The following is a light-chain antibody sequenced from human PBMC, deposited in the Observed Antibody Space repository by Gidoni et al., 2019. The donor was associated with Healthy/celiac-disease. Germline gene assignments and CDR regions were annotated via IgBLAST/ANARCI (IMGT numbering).Light chain of an antibody. V-gene: IGLV3-19*01. CDR1: SLRSYS. Sequence: SSELPPDPPVSVYFGQTVRVTCQGDSLRSYSASWYQQTPGQATVLVIYGKNNRPSGIPDRFSGSSSGNTASLTITGAQAEDEADYYCNSRDSSGDVVFGGGTKLTVL. CDR2: GKN. J-gene: IGLJ2*01. CDR3: NSRDSSGDVV.